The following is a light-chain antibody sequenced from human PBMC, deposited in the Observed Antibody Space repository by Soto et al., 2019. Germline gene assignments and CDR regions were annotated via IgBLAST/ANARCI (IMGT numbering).Light chain of an antibody. CDR2: KAS. CDR1: QSISSW. V-gene: IGKV1-5*03. CDR3: QQYNSYPWT. J-gene: IGKJ1*01. Sequence: DIQMTQSPSTLSASVGDRVTITCRASQSISSWLAWYQQKPGKAPKLLIYKASSLESVVQSRFSGSGSGTEFTLTISSLQPDEFATYYCQQYNSYPWTFGQGTKVEIK.